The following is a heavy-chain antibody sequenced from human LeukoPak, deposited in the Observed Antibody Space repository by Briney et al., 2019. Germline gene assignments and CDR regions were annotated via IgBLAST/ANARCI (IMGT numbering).Heavy chain of an antibody. CDR1: GGSISSGSYH. D-gene: IGHD3-10*01. CDR2: IYHSGST. J-gene: IGHJ4*02. Sequence: PSQTLSLTCTVSGGSISSGSYHWNWIRQHPGMGLEWIGYIYHSGSTSYNPSLKSRVSISVDTSKNQFSLRLSSVTAADTAVYYCARGPRDYGSGSYYNVLAFDYWGQGTLVTVSS. CDR3: ARGPRDYGSGSYYNVLAFDY. V-gene: IGHV4-31*03.